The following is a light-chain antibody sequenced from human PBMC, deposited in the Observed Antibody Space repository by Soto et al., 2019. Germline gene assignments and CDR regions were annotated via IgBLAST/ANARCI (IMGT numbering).Light chain of an antibody. CDR2: DAS. Sequence: EIVLTQSPATLSLSPGERATLSCRASQSVSSYLAWYQQKPGQAPRLLIYDASNRATGIPARFSGSGSGTDFTLTISSLEPVDFAVYYCQQRSNRALTFGGGTKVEIK. J-gene: IGKJ4*01. CDR3: QQRSNRALT. V-gene: IGKV3-11*01. CDR1: QSVSSY.